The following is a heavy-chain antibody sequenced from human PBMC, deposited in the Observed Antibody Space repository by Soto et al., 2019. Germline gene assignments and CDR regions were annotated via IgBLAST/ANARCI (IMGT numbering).Heavy chain of an antibody. CDR3: ASLPVARSEGGHDAFDI. Sequence: QVQLVQSGAEVKKPGSSVKVSCKASGGTFSSYAIIWVRQAPGQGLEWMGGIIPIFGTANYAQKFQGRVTITADESTSTAYMELSSLRSEDTAVYYCASLPVARSEGGHDAFDIWGQGTMVTVSS. D-gene: IGHD2-15*01. V-gene: IGHV1-69*01. CDR1: GGTFSSYA. J-gene: IGHJ3*02. CDR2: IIPIFGTA.